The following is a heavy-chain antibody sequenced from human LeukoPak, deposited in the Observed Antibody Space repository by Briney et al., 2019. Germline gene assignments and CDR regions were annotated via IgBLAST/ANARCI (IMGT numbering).Heavy chain of an antibody. CDR1: GFTVSSNY. Sequence: PGGSLRLSCAASGFTVSSNYMSWVRQAPGKGLEWVSVIYSGGSTYYADSVKGRFTISRDNSKNTLYLQMNSLRAEDTAVYYCAKDRRVAWIAVAGSYDYWGQGTLVTVSS. CDR2: IYSGGST. J-gene: IGHJ4*02. CDR3: AKDRRVAWIAVAGSYDY. V-gene: IGHV3-53*01. D-gene: IGHD6-19*01.